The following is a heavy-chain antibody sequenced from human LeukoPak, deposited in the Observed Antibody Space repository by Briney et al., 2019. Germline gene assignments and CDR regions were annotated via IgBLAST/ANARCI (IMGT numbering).Heavy chain of an antibody. V-gene: IGHV1-46*01. Sequence: ASVKVSCKASGYTFTSYYMHWVRQAPGRGLEWMGIINPSGGSTSYAQKFQGRVTMTRDTSTSTVYMELSSLRSEDTAVYYYAREDSSNYFDYWGQGTLVTVSS. D-gene: IGHD6-13*01. CDR1: GYTFTSYY. CDR2: INPSGGST. J-gene: IGHJ4*02. CDR3: AREDSSNYFDY.